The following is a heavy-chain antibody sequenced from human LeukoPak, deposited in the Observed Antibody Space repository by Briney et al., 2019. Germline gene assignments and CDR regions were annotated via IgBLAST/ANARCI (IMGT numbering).Heavy chain of an antibody. V-gene: IGHV3-30*04. D-gene: IGHD5-18*01. CDR2: ISYDGSNK. J-gene: IGHJ4*02. CDR1: GFTFRSYA. CDR3: ASSYSYGPRGPIDY. Sequence: PRGSLRLSCAASGFTFRSYAMHWVRQAPGKGLEWVAVISYDGSNKYYADSVKGRFTISRDNSKNSLYLQMNSLRAEDTAVYYCASSYSYGPRGPIDYWGQGTLVTVSS.